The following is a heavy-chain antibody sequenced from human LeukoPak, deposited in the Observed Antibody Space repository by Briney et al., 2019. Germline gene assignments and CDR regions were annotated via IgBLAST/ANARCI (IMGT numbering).Heavy chain of an antibody. D-gene: IGHD5/OR15-5a*01. V-gene: IGHV3-11*01. CDR3: TTWPHDDIMS. Sequence: GGSLRLSCAASGFTFSDYYMSWIRQAPGKGLEWVSYISSSGSTIYYADSVKGRFTISRDNAKNSLYLQMNSLRTEDTAVYSCTTWPHDDIMSWGQGTLVTVSS. CDR1: GFTFSDYY. J-gene: IGHJ5*02. CDR2: ISSSGSTI.